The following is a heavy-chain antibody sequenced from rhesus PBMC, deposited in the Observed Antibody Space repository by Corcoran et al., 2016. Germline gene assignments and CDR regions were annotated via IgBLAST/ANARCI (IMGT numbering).Heavy chain of an antibody. J-gene: IGHJ5-2*01. Sequence: QLQLQESGPGRVKPSETLSLTCAVAGGSISSNDWTWIRQPPGKGLELIGRISGSGGRTVYNPSLKSRFTISTDTSKNQFSLQLTSVTAADTAVYYCVRSAAAARNVLDVWGRESWSPSPQ. CDR1: GGSISSND. D-gene: IGHD6-43*01. CDR3: VRSAAAARNVLDV. CDR2: ISGSGGRT. V-gene: IGHV4-173*01.